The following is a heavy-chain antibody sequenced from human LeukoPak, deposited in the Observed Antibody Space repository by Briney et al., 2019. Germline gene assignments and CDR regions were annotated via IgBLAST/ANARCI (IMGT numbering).Heavy chain of an antibody. CDR3: ARDSRYSGSYWEYFQH. V-gene: IGHV3-33*01. CDR1: GFTFSSYG. D-gene: IGHD1-26*01. J-gene: IGHJ1*01. CDR2: IWYDGSNK. Sequence: GGSLRLSCAASGFTFSSYGMHWVRQAPGKGLEWVAVIWYDGSNKYYADSVKGRFTISRDNSKNTLYLQMNSLRAEDTAVYYCARDSRYSGSYWEYFQHWGQGTLVTVSS.